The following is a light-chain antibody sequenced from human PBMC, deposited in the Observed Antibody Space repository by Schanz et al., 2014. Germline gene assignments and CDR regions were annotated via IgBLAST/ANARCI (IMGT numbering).Light chain of an antibody. V-gene: IGLV1-40*01. J-gene: IGLJ1*01. CDR2: DNN. CDR3: SSYAGSIYV. Sequence: QSVLTQPPSVSGAPGQRVTISCTGSTSNIGSGYDVHWYQCLPGTAPKLLIYDNNNRPSGVPDRFSGSKSATSASLAITGLQAEDEGDYYCSSYAGSIYVFGTGTKLTVL. CDR1: TSNIGSGYD.